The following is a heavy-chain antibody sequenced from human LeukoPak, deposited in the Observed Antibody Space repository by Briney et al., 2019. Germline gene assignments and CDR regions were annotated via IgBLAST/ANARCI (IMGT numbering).Heavy chain of an antibody. CDR1: GFGFNTYG. D-gene: IGHD6-13*01. Sequence: GRSLRLSCAASGFGFNTYGMHWVRQAPGKGLEWVALISNDGNNEYYGDSVRGRFAVSRDNSANTLYLQMNSLSPEDTAVYFCAKRGRFSSSSAPFDFWGQGTLVAVSS. CDR3: AKRGRFSSSSAPFDF. J-gene: IGHJ4*02. CDR2: ISNDGNNE. V-gene: IGHV3-30*18.